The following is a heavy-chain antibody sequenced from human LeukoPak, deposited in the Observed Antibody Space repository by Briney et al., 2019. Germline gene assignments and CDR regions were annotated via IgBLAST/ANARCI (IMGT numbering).Heavy chain of an antibody. Sequence: GASVKVSCKASGYTFTSYGISWVRQAPGQGLEWMGWISAYNGNTNYAQKLQGRVTMTTDTSTNTAYMELRSLRSDDTAVYYCPRAGVAAAAPRFWDYWGQGTLVPVPS. CDR2: ISAYNGNT. D-gene: IGHD6-13*01. CDR3: PRAGVAAAAPRFWDY. CDR1: GYTFTSYG. J-gene: IGHJ4*02. V-gene: IGHV1-18*01.